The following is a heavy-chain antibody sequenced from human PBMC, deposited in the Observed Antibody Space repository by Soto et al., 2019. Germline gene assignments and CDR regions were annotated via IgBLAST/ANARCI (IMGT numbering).Heavy chain of an antibody. CDR2: INAGNGNT. Sequence: ASVKVSCKASGYTFTSYAMHWVRQAPGQRLEWMGWINAGNGNTKYSQKFQGRVTITRDTSASTAYMELRSLRSDDTAVYYCVVAAQTYYFDYWGQGTLVTVDS. J-gene: IGHJ4*02. D-gene: IGHD2-15*01. CDR3: VVAAQTYYFDY. CDR1: GYTFTSYA. V-gene: IGHV1-3*01.